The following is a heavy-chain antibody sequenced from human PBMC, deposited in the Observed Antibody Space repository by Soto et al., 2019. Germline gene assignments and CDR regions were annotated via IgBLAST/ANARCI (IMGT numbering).Heavy chain of an antibody. CDR1: GGSISSNNW. J-gene: IGHJ1*01. Sequence: QVQLQESGPGLVKPSGTLSLTCAVSGGSISSNNWWTWVRQPPGKGLEWIGEIYRTGSTNYNPSLTARVTISAVKSKNLLLLNLCSVTAADTAVYCCARGPDLISNRPTGYFHRWGQCPLITVSS. V-gene: IGHV4-4*01. CDR2: IYRTGST. D-gene: IGHD3-16*01. CDR3: ARGPDLISNRPTGYFHR.